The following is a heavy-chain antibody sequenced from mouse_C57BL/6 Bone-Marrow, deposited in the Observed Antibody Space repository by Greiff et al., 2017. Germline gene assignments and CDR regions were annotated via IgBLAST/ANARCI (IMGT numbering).Heavy chain of an antibody. Sequence: QVQLQQPGAELVKPGASVKMSCKASGYTFTSYWITWVKQRPGQGLEWIGDIYPGSGSTNYNEKFKSKATLTVDTSSGTAYMHLSSLTSEDSAVYYCALFLAPVVAHYFCYWGEGTTLTVSS. V-gene: IGHV1-55*01. D-gene: IGHD1-1*01. CDR3: ALFLAPVVAHYFCY. CDR1: GYTFTSYW. J-gene: IGHJ2*01. CDR2: IYPGSGST.